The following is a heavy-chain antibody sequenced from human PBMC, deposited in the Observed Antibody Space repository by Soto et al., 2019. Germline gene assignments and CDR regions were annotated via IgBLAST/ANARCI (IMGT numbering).Heavy chain of an antibody. Sequence: GASVKVSCKASGYTFTSYDISWVRQATGQGLEWMGWMNPNSGNTGYAQKFQGRVTMTRNTSISTAYVELSSLRSEDTAVYYCARVQVYYVWGSYHRIIDYWGQGTLVTVSS. D-gene: IGHD3-16*02. V-gene: IGHV1-8*01. CDR2: MNPNSGNT. J-gene: IGHJ4*02. CDR1: GYTFTSYD. CDR3: ARVQVYYVWGSYHRIIDY.